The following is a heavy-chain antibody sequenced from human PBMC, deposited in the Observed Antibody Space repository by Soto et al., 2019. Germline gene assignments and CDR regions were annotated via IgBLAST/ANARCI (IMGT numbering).Heavy chain of an antibody. Sequence: QVQLVQSGAEVKKPGSSVKVSCKASGGTFSTYTITWVRQAPGQGLEWMGRIIPIIGIINYAQKFQGRVTISGEXSXGXXYMELTGLRSDDTAVYYCAGDPDSHYNDSHASSYPWGQGTLVTVSS. J-gene: IGHJ5*02. V-gene: IGHV1-69*08. D-gene: IGHD4-4*01. CDR1: GGTFSTYT. CDR2: IIPIIGII. CDR3: AGDPDSHYNDSHASSYP.